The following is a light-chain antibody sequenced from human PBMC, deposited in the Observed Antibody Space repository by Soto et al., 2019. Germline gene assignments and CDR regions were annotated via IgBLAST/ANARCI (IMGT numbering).Light chain of an antibody. Sequence: ETVMTQSPDTLSVSPGERATLSCRASQSVRTSLAWYQRKPGQAPRLLIYGASTRATDIPPRFSGSGSGTEFTLAIDSLQSEDFAVYYCHQYDFWTYNCGQGTKVDIK. CDR3: HQYDFWTYN. V-gene: IGKV3-15*01. J-gene: IGKJ2*01. CDR1: QSVRTS. CDR2: GAS.